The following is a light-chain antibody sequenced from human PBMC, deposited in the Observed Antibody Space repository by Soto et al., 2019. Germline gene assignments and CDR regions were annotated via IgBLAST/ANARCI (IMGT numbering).Light chain of an antibody. CDR2: GAS. V-gene: IGKV3-20*01. Sequence: EIVLTQSPGTLSLSPGERATLSCRASQSVNTNYLAWYQQKSGQAPRLLIYGASSRATGIKERFSGSGSGTAFILTIIILEPEYFAVYFCQQYGSSPITFGQGTRLEIK. J-gene: IGKJ5*01. CDR1: QSVNTNY. CDR3: QQYGSSPIT.